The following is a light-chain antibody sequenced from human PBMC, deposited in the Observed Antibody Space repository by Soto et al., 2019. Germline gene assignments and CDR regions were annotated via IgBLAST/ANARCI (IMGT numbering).Light chain of an antibody. CDR1: SSDIGNNY. CDR2: DNN. CDR3: GTWDSSLSAVV. J-gene: IGLJ2*01. Sequence: QSVLTKPPSVSAAPGQKLTISCSGSSSDIGNNYVSWYQQLPGTAPKLLIYDNNKRPSGIPDRFSGSKSGTSATLGITGLQTGDEADYYCGTWDSSLSAVVFGGGTQLTVL. V-gene: IGLV1-51*01.